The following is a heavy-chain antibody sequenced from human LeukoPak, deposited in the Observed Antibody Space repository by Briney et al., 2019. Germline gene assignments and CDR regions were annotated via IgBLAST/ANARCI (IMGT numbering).Heavy chain of an antibody. CDR1: GYTFTSYG. Sequence: GASVKVSCKASGYTFTSYGISWVRQAPGQGLERLGWISAYNGNTNFAQKIQGRVTMTTDTSTSTAYMELRSLRSDDTAVYYCARALSDDFWSFYQDYWGQGTLVTVSS. CDR3: ARALSDDFWSFYQDY. CDR2: ISAYNGNT. D-gene: IGHD3-3*01. J-gene: IGHJ4*02. V-gene: IGHV1-18*01.